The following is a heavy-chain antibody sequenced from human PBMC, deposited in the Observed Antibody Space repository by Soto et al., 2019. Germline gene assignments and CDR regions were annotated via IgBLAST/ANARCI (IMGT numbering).Heavy chain of an antibody. CDR1: GVSFSGYW. J-gene: IGHJ5*02. V-gene: IGHV3-74*01. Sequence: GGSVRLSCAASGVSFSGYWMHWVRQTPGTGLVWVSRIKSDGSSTSYADSVKGRFTISRDNAKNTLYLQMNSLRAEDTAVYYCARSDWFDPWGQGALVTVSS. CDR3: ARSDWFDP. CDR2: IKSDGSST.